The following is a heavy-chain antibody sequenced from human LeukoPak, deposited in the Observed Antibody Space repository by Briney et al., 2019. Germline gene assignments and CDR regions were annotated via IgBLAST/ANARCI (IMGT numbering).Heavy chain of an antibody. D-gene: IGHD1-26*01. J-gene: IGHJ4*02. V-gene: IGHV3-53*01. CDR1: GFTVSSNY. CDR3: ATGGYSGSYYDFDY. CDR2: IYSGGST. Sequence: GGSLRLSCAASGFTVSSNYMSWVRQAPGKGLEWVSAIYSGGSTYYADSVKGRFTISRDNSKNTLYLQMNSLRAEDTAVYYCATGGYSGSYYDFDYWGQGTLVTVSS.